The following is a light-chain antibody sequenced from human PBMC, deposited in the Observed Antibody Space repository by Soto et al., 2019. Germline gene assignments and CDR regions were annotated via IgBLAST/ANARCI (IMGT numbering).Light chain of an antibody. CDR1: QSISSW. CDR2: DAS. Sequence: DIQMTQSPSTLSASVGDRVTITCRASQSISSWLAWYQQKPGKAPKLLIYDASSLESGVPSRFTGSGYGTDFTLTINNLQPEDFAIYYCQQFYYYPHTFGQGTKLEVK. V-gene: IGKV1-5*01. CDR3: QQFYYYPHT. J-gene: IGKJ2*01.